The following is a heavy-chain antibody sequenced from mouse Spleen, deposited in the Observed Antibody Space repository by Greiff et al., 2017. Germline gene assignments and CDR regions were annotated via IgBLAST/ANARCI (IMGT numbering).Heavy chain of an antibody. CDR1: GFSLTSYG. V-gene: IGHV2-5*01. J-gene: IGHJ2*01. CDR2: IWRGGST. D-gene: IGHD1-1*01. CDR3: AKNDGSSSYYFDY. Sequence: QVQLKESGPGLVQPSQSLSITCTVSGFSLTSYGVHWVRQSPGKGLEWLGVIWRGGSTDYNAAFMSRLSITKDNSKSQVFFKMNSLQADDTAIYYCAKNDGSSSYYFDYWGQGTTLTVSS.